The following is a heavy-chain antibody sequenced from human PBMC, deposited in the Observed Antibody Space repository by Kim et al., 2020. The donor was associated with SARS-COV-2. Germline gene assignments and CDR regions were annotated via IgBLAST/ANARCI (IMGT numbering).Heavy chain of an antibody. D-gene: IGHD5-12*01. V-gene: IGHV3-30*02. Sequence: GEGRITISRDNSKNTQYLQMNSLGAEDTGVYYCAKDFRTGYGGYYYGMDVWGQGTTVTVSS. CDR3: AKDFRTGYGGYYYGMDV. J-gene: IGHJ6*02.